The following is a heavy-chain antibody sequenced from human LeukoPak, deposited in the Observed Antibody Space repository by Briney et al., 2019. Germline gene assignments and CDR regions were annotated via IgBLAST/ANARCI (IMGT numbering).Heavy chain of an antibody. V-gene: IGHV3-66*01. Sequence: PGGSLRLSCAASGFTVSSNYMSWVRQAPGKGLEWVSVIYSGGSTYYADSVKGRFTISRDNSKNTLYLQMNSLRAEDTAVYYCARDGDPHIVVVVAAAATNYYGMDVWGQGTTVTVSS. CDR1: GFTVSSNY. D-gene: IGHD2-15*01. J-gene: IGHJ6*02. CDR3: ARDGDPHIVVVVAAAATNYYGMDV. CDR2: IYSGGST.